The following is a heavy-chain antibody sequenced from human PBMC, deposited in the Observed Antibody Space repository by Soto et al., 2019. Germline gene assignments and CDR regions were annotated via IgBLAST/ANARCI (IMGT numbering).Heavy chain of an antibody. D-gene: IGHD3-3*01. J-gene: IGHJ6*02. CDR1: GYTFTGYF. CDR3: ARALTYYDFWSGYYTRYGMDV. CDR2: INPNSGGT. V-gene: IGHV1-2*04. Sequence: ASVKVYSEASGYTFTGYFMHWVRHAPGQGLEWMGWINPNSGGTNYAQKFQGWVTMTRDTSISTAYMELSRLRSDDTAVYYCARALTYYDFWSGYYTRYGMDVWGQGTTVTVSS.